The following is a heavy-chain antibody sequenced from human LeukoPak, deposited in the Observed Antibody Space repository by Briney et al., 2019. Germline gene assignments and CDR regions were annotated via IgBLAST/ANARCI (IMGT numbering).Heavy chain of an antibody. V-gene: IGHV3-48*01. D-gene: IGHD1-26*01. Sequence: GGSLRLSCAASGFTFSSYSMNWVRQAPGKGLEWVSYISSSSSTIYYADSVKGRFTIPRDNAKNSLYLQMNSLRAEDTAVYYCAGDQNSGSYNGFDAFDIWGQGTMVTVSS. CDR2: ISSSSSTI. CDR1: GFTFSSYS. J-gene: IGHJ3*02. CDR3: AGDQNSGSYNGFDAFDI.